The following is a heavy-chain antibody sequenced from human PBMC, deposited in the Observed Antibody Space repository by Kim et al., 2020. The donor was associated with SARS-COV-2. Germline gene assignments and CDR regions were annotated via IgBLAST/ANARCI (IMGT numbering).Heavy chain of an antibody. J-gene: IGHJ6*02. CDR1: GFTFSSYE. CDR2: ISSSGSTI. Sequence: GGSLRLSCAASGFTFSSYEMNWVRQAPGKGLEWVSYISSSGSTIYYADSVKGRFTISRDNAKNSLYLQMNSLRAEDTAVYYCARDGLIIEGGIAAAGNDDLYYYYYGMDVWGQGTTVTVSS. CDR3: ARDGLIIEGGIAAAGNDDLYYYYYGMDV. V-gene: IGHV3-48*03. D-gene: IGHD6-13*01.